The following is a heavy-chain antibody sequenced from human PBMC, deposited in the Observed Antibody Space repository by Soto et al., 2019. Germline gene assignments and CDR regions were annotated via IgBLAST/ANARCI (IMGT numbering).Heavy chain of an antibody. J-gene: IGHJ4*02. Sequence: ASVKVSCKASGGTFSSYAISWVRQAPGQGLEWMGGIIPIFGTANYAQKFQGRVTITADESTSTAYMELSSLRSEDTAVYYCARGMYYYDSSGYYAAGYYFDYWGQGTLVTVSS. CDR1: GGTFSSYA. CDR3: ARGMYYYDSSGYYAAGYYFDY. CDR2: IIPIFGTA. D-gene: IGHD3-22*01. V-gene: IGHV1-69*13.